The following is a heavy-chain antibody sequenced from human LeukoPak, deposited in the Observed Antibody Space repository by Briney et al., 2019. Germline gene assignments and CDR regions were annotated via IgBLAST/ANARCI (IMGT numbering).Heavy chain of an antibody. CDR3: ARSLLRYFGYTDY. V-gene: IGHV3-30-3*01. CDR2: ISYDASNK. D-gene: IGHD3-9*01. CDR1: EFTFSSYE. Sequence: GGSLRLSCAASEFTFSSYEMNWVRQAPGKGLEWLAVISYDASNKDYADSVKGRFTISRDNSKNTLYLQMNSLRAEDTAVYYCARSLLRYFGYTDYWGQGTLVTVSS. J-gene: IGHJ4*02.